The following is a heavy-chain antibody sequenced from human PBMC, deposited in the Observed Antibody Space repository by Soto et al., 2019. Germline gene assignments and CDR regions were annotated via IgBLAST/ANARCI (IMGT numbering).Heavy chain of an antibody. CDR1: GFTFSSYA. V-gene: IGHV3-23*01. Sequence: LRLSCAASGFTFSSYAMSWVRQAPGKGLEWVSVISGSGASTYYADSVKGRFTISRDNSKNTLYLQMNSLRAEDTAVYYCAKHVEMATIESWGQGTLVTVSS. J-gene: IGHJ4*01. D-gene: IGHD5-12*01. CDR2: ISGSGAST. CDR3: AKHVEMATIES.